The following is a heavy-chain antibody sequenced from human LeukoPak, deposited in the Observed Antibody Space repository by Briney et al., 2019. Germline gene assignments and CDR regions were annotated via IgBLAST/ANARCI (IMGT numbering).Heavy chain of an antibody. Sequence: PSETLSLTCAVYGGSFSGYYWSWIRQPPGKGLEWIGEINHSGSTNYNPSLKSRVTISVDTSKNQFSLKLSSVTAADTAVYYCARGFPKSYYDILTGYSPGYFQHWGQGTLVTVSS. J-gene: IGHJ1*01. D-gene: IGHD3-9*01. V-gene: IGHV4-34*01. CDR3: ARGFPKSYYDILTGYSPGYFQH. CDR1: GGSFSGYY. CDR2: INHSGST.